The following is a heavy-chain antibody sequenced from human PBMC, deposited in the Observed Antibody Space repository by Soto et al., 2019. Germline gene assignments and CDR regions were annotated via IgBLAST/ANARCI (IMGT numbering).Heavy chain of an antibody. J-gene: IGHJ4*02. D-gene: IGHD6-13*01. CDR1: GGSVSGHY. CDR3: ARTVAAAATEGLDY. V-gene: IGHV4-59*02. Sequence: QVQLQESGPGLVKPSETLSLTCTVSGGSVSGHYWSWIRQPPGKGLEWIGYIYFSGSTTYNPSLKSRVTIGVDTSKNQFSLRLSSVTAADTAVYYCARTVAAAATEGLDYWGRGTLVIVSS. CDR2: IYFSGST.